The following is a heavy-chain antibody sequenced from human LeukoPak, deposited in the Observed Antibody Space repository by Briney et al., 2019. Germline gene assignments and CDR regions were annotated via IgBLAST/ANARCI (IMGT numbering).Heavy chain of an antibody. V-gene: IGHV4-4*02. CDR1: GDSINSLDL. J-gene: IGHJ4*03. Sequence: SGTLSLTCTVSGDSINSLDLWSWVRQPPGKGLEWIGEMYLSGTTHSNPSAKSRVTISIDKSKNQFFLDLSSVTAADTAVYYCAGLVGRYSSGLYYYYFDYWGHGTLVTVSS. D-gene: IGHD3-22*01. CDR3: AGLVGRYSSGLYYYYFDY. CDR2: MYLSGTT.